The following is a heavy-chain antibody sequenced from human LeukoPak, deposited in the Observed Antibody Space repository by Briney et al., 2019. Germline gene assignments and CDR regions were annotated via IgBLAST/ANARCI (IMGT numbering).Heavy chain of an antibody. CDR3: ARLTSAVAGSPNP. D-gene: IGHD6-19*01. J-gene: IGHJ5*02. Sequence: SETLSLTCTVSGASISSSSYYWGWIRQPPGKGLEWIGDIYYSGSTYYNPSLKSRVTISVDTSKNQFSVKLRSVTDADTAVYYCARLTSAVAGSPNPWGQGTLVTVSS. CDR2: IYYSGST. V-gene: IGHV4-39*01. CDR1: GASISSSSYY.